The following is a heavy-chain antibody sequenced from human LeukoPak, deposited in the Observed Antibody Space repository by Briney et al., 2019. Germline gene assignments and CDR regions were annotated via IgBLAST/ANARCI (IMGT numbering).Heavy chain of an antibody. Sequence: SETLSLTCTVSGGSISSYYWSWIRQPAGKGLEWIGRIYTSGSTNYNPSLKSRVTMSVDTSKNQFSLRLSSVTAADTAVYCCARDLVVVPAGANNWFDPWGQGTLVTVSS. J-gene: IGHJ5*02. V-gene: IGHV4-4*07. CDR2: IYTSGST. CDR3: ARDLVVVPAGANNWFDP. CDR1: GGSISSYY. D-gene: IGHD2-2*01.